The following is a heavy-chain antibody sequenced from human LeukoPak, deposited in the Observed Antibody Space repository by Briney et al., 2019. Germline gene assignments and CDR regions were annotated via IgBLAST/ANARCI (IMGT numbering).Heavy chain of an antibody. V-gene: IGHV3-48*03. CDR3: ARQSPYFGDHLDY. D-gene: IGHD4-17*01. J-gene: IGHJ4*02. Sequence: GGSLRLSCAASGLTFSSFEMNWVRQAPGKGLEWISYISSGGSTIYYADSVKGRFTVSRDNAKNSLYLHMNSLRAEDTAVYYCARQSPYFGDHLDYWGQGTLVTVSS. CDR1: GLTFSSFE. CDR2: ISSGGSTI.